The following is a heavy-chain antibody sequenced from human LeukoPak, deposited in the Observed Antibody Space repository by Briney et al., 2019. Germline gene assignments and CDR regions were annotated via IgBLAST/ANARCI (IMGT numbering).Heavy chain of an antibody. D-gene: IGHD3-22*01. CDR3: AVRGYYYHWFDP. CDR1: GGTFSSYA. Sequence: VASVKVSCKASGGTFSSYAISWVRQAPGQGLEWMGGIIPIFGTANYAQKFQGRVTITADESTSTAYMELSSLRSEDTAVYYCAVRGYYYHWFDPWGQGTLVTVSS. CDR2: IIPIFGTA. V-gene: IGHV1-69*13. J-gene: IGHJ5*02.